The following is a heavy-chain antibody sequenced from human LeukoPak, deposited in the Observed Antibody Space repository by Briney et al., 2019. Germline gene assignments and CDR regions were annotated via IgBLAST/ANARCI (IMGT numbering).Heavy chain of an antibody. V-gene: IGHV1-46*01. J-gene: IGHJ4*02. CDR3: ATDLLGYCSSTSCYTY. Sequence: ASVKLSCKAFGYTFTGYWMHWVRQAPGQGPEWMGVISPSGGSTIYAQKFQGRVTMTEDTSTDTAYMELSSLRSEDTAVYYCATDLLGYCSSTSCYTYWGQGTLVTVSS. CDR2: ISPSGGST. CDR1: GYTFTGYW. D-gene: IGHD2-2*02.